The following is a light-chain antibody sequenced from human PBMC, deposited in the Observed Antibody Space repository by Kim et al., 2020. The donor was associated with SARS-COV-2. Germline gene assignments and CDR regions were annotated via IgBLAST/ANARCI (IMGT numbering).Light chain of an antibody. V-gene: IGKV3-20*01. J-gene: IGKJ1*01. CDR2: AAS. CDR1: QSVSSTY. Sequence: SPGERATLSCRASQSVSSTYLAWSQQRPGQAPRLLIYAASSRATGIPDRFSGSGSGTDFTLTISRLELEDFAVYYCQQYGSSPRTFGQGTKVDIK. CDR3: QQYGSSPRT.